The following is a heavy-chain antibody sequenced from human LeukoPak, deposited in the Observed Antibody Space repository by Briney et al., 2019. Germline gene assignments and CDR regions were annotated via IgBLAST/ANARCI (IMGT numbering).Heavy chain of an antibody. CDR3: ARGGDYGDPRRPFDI. CDR2: IDPSDSYT. CDR1: GYSFTSYW. D-gene: IGHD4-17*01. J-gene: IGHJ3*02. V-gene: IGHV5-10-1*01. Sequence: GESLKISCKGSGYSFTSYWISWVRQMPGKGLEWMGRIDPSDSYTNYSPSLQGQVTISVDKSIRTAYIEWVTLKASDTAIYYCARGGDYGDPRRPFDIWGPGTMVTVSS.